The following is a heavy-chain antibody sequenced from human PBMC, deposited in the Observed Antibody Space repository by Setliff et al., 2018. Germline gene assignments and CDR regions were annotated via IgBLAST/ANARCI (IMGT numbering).Heavy chain of an antibody. CDR2: IIPIFGTA. Sequence: ASVKVSCKASGGTFSSYAISWVRQAPGQGLEWMGRIIPIFGTANYAQNLHGRVTMTTDTSTTTAYMELRSLRSDDTAVYYCARERIYDGLNYNGMDVWGQGTTVTVSS. CDR3: ARERIYDGLNYNGMDV. D-gene: IGHD3-3*01. V-gene: IGHV1-69*05. CDR1: GGTFSSYA. J-gene: IGHJ6*01.